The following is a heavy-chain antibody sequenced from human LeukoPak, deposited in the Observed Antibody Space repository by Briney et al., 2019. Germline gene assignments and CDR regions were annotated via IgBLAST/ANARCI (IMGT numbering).Heavy chain of an antibody. D-gene: IGHD3-16*01. Sequence: GGSLRLSCAASLFTFNGSAMHAVRQASGKGLEWVGRIRSKTNNYATAYAVSVKGRFTISRDDSKNTAYLQISSLKTEDTAGYYCGGGGAADIWGQGTMVSVSS. CDR3: GGGGAADI. V-gene: IGHV3-73*01. J-gene: IGHJ3*02. CDR1: LFTFNGSA. CDR2: IRSKTNNYAT.